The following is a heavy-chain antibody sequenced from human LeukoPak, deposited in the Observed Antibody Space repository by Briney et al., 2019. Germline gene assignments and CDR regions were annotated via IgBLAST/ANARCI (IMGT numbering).Heavy chain of an antibody. CDR3: ARADAADAFDI. J-gene: IGHJ3*02. Sequence: PSETLSLTCTVSGGSVGSGTYYWSWIRQPPGKGLEWIGYIYYSGSTNYNPSPKSRVTISVDRSKNQFSLKLSSVTAADTAVYYCARADAADAFDIWGQGTMVTVSS. V-gene: IGHV4-61*01. CDR1: GGSVGSGTYY. CDR2: IYYSGST.